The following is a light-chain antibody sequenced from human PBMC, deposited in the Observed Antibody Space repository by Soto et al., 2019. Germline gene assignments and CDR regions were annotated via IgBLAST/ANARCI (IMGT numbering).Light chain of an antibody. Sequence: EVVLKMSAGTLSLSTRERATLSCRASQIVSNTYVAWYQHIPGQTPRLILYDTSFRATGIPDRFSGSGSGTDFTLTISRLDPEDFAVYYCQQYGSSPSFGQGTKVDI. CDR3: QQYGSSPS. CDR2: DTS. J-gene: IGKJ1*01. CDR1: QIVSNTY. V-gene: IGKV3-20*01.